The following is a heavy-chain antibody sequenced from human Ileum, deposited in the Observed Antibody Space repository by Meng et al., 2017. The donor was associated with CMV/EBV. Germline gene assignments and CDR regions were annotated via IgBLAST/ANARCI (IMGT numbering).Heavy chain of an antibody. J-gene: IGHJ4*02. D-gene: IGHD6-13*01. CDR3: VRDHGSSSWFFY. Sequence: QGPGPGLVKPSETLSLTCTASGGSVNRNTYYWGWIRQPPGKSLEWIGTIFDSGSAFYNPSLQSRVSVSIDMSRNQLSLSLSSVTAADTAVYYCVRDHGSSSWFFYWGQGTLVTVSS. V-gene: IGHV4-39*07. CDR1: GGSVNRNTYY. CDR2: IFDSGSA.